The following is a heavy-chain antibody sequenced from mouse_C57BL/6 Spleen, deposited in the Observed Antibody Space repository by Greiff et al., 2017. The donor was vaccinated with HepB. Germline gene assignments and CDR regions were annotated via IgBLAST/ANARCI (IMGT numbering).Heavy chain of an antibody. D-gene: IGHD1-1*02. V-gene: IGHV1-53*01. CDR1: GYTFTSYW. Sequence: QVQLQQPGTELVKPGASVKLSCKASGYTFTSYWMHWVKQRPGQGLEWIGNIDPSNGGTNYNEKFKSKATLTVDKSSSTAYMQLSSLTSEDSAVYYCARKGAYYGYFDYWGQGTTLTVSS. CDR3: ARKGAYYGYFDY. CDR2: IDPSNGGT. J-gene: IGHJ2*01.